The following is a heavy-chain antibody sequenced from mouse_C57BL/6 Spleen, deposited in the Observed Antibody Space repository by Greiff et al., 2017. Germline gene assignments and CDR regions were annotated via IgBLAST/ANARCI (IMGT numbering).Heavy chain of an antibody. V-gene: IGHV2-5*01. CDR2: IWRGGST. D-gene: IGHD4-1*01. CDR1: GFSLTSYG. Sequence: VQLQESGPGLVQPSQSLSITCTVSGFSLTSYGVHWVRQSPGKGLEWLGVIWRGGSTDYKAAFMSRLSITKDNSKSQVCFKMNSLQADDTAIYDCAKILPNWDGFAYWGQGTLVTVSA. J-gene: IGHJ3*01. CDR3: AKILPNWDGFAY.